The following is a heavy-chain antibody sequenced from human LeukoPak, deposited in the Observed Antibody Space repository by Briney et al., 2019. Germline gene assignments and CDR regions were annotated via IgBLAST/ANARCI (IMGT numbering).Heavy chain of an antibody. CDR1: AYRFTNFD. CDR3: ARGPRESSSSDY. V-gene: IGHV1-8*01. CDR2: MNPDNGNT. Sequence: ASVMVSSKTSAYRFTNFDINWVRQAPGQGLEWMGWMNPDNGNTGYAQKFQGRVSMSGDTSISTAFMVLSSLRSDDTAVYFCARGPRESSSSDYWGQGTLVTVSS. J-gene: IGHJ4*02. D-gene: IGHD6-13*01.